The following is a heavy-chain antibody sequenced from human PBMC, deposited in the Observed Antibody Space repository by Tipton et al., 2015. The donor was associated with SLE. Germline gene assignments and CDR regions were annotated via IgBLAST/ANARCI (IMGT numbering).Heavy chain of an antibody. D-gene: IGHD6-19*01. CDR1: GGSIHSYY. CDR2: IYTSGNT. J-gene: IGHJ4*02. V-gene: IGHV4-4*08. Sequence: TLSLTCTVSGGSIHSYYWSWIRQPPGKGLEWIGNIYTSGNTNYNPSLKSRVTISVDTSKNQFSLKLSSVTAADTAVYYCARVGYSSGSYYFDYWGQGTLVTVSS. CDR3: ARVGYSSGSYYFDY.